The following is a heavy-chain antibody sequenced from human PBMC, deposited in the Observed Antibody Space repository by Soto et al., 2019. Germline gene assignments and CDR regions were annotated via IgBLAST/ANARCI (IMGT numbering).Heavy chain of an antibody. D-gene: IGHD6-19*01. J-gene: IGHJ4*02. V-gene: IGHV2-5*02. CDR3: ARLYVFGYSSGWQFDY. CDR2: IYWDDDK. CDR1: GFSLSTRGVG. Sequence: QITLKESGPQLVKPTQTLTLTCTFSGFSLSTRGVGVGCIRQPPGKALEWLALIYWDDDKRYSPSLKSRLTITKDTSRNQVVLTMTNMDPVDTATYYCARLYVFGYSSGWQFDYWGQGTLVTVSS.